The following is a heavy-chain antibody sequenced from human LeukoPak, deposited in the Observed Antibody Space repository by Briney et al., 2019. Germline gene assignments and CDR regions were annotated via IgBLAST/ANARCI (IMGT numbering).Heavy chain of an antibody. Sequence: ASVKVSCKVSGYTLTELSMHWVRQAPGKGLEWMGGFDPEDGETIYAQKFQGRVTMTEDTSTDTAYMELSSLRSEDTAVYYCARGWRYFDRLDYWGQGTLVTVSS. CDR3: ARGWRYFDRLDY. V-gene: IGHV1-24*01. D-gene: IGHD3-9*01. J-gene: IGHJ4*02. CDR2: FDPEDGET. CDR1: GYTLTELS.